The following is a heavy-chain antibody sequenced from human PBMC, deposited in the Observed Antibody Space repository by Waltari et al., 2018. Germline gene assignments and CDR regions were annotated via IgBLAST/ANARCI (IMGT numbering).Heavy chain of an antibody. J-gene: IGHJ3*02. Sequence: EVQLVQSGAEVKKPGESLKISCKGYGESYTSYWIGWGRPMPGKGLEWMGIISPVDSDTRYSPSFHGHVTISADTSISTAYLQLSSLKASDTAMYYCARPRIRGVITFDIWGQGTMVTVSS. V-gene: IGHV5-51*01. D-gene: IGHD3-10*01. CDR2: ISPVDSDT. CDR1: GESYTSYW. CDR3: ARPRIRGVITFDI.